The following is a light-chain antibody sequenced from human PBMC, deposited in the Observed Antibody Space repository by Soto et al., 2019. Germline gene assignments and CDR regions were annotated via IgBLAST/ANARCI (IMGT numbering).Light chain of an antibody. CDR1: SSDVGRYTY. CDR2: DVY. CDR3: TSYTSTSTPYV. J-gene: IGLJ1*01. Sequence: LTNPAYVSRVARGSRRIINTETSSDVGRYTYVSWYQQHPGKAPKLIIYDVYNRPSGVSTRFSGSKSGNTASLTISGLQAEDEADYYCTSYTSTSTPYVFGGGTKVTVL. V-gene: IGLV2-14*01.